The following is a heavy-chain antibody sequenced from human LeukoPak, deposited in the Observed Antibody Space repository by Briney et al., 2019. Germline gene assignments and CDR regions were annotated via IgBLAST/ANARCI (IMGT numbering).Heavy chain of an antibody. CDR2: IYYSGST. CDR3: ARAPSDSSGYSSYYYYMDV. V-gene: IGHV4-39*01. Sequence: SETLSLTCTVSGGSISSSNYYWGWIRQPPGKGLECIGSIYYSGSTYYNPSLKSRVTISVDTSKNQFSLKLSSVTAADTAVYYCARAPSDSSGYSSYYYYMDVWGKGTTVTVSS. J-gene: IGHJ6*03. CDR1: GGSISSSNYY. D-gene: IGHD3-22*01.